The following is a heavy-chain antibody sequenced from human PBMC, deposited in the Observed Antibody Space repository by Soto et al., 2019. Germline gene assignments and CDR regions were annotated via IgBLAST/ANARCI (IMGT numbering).Heavy chain of an antibody. V-gene: IGHV4-31*03. Sequence: QVQLQESGPGLVKPSQTLSLTCTVSGGSISSGGYYWSWIRQHPGKGLEWIGYIYYSGRTYYNPSLKRRVTISVDTSKNQFSLKLSSVTAADTAVYYCARVRGAPGMGGYYYYGMDVWGPGTTVTVSS. CDR2: IYYSGRT. J-gene: IGHJ6*02. D-gene: IGHD1-1*01. CDR1: GGSISSGGYY. CDR3: ARVRGAPGMGGYYYYGMDV.